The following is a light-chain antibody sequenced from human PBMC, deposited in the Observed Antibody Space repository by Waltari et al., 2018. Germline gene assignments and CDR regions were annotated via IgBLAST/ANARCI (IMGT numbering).Light chain of an antibody. Sequence: QSALTQPPSASGSPGQSVTISCTGTSSDYVSWFQPHPGKAPKLMIYEVSKRPSGVPDRFSGSKSGNPASLTVSGLQADDEAQYYCSSYADNTLVFGGGTKLTVL. CDR2: EVS. V-gene: IGLV2-8*01. CDR1: SSDY. J-gene: IGLJ3*02. CDR3: SSYADNTLV.